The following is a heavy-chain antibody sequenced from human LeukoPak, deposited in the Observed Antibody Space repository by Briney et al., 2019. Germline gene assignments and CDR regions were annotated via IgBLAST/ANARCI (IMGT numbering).Heavy chain of an antibody. CDR2: VYYSGST. J-gene: IGHJ4*02. CDR3: ARENPLGVSGTSLFEY. Sequence: PSETLSLTCTVSGGSISDYYWTWIRQPPGKGLEWIGYVYYSGSTNYNPSLKSRVTISVDTSKNQFSLKLSSVTAADTAVYYCARENPLGVSGTSLFEYWGQGTLVTVSS. CDR1: GGSISDYY. D-gene: IGHD3-10*01. V-gene: IGHV4-59*01.